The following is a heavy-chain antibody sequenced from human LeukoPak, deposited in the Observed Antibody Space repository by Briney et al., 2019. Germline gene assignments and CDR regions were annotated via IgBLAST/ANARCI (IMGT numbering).Heavy chain of an antibody. CDR1: GYTFTSYG. CDR2: ISAYNGNT. CDR3: ARGIGYYDFWSGTGGDAFDI. Sequence: ASVTVSCKASGYTFTSYGISWVRQAPGQGLEWMGWISAYNGNTNYAQKLQGSVTMTTDTSTSTAYMELRSLRSDDTAVYYCARGIGYYDFWSGTGGDAFDIWGQGTMVTVSS. D-gene: IGHD3-3*01. J-gene: IGHJ3*02. V-gene: IGHV1-18*01.